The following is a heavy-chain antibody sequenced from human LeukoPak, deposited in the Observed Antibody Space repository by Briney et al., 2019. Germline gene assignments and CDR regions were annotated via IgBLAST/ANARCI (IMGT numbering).Heavy chain of an antibody. CDR2: IYYSGST. V-gene: IGHV4-39*01. Sequence: SETLSLTCTVSGGSISRSTYYWGWIRQPPGKGLEWIGSIYYSGSTYYNPSLKSRVTISVDTSKNRFSLKLSSVTAADTAVYYCARQKGENSYDSSGYYYGYSFDYWGQGTLVTVSS. CDR3: ARQKGENSYDSSGYYYGYSFDY. CDR1: GGSISRSTYY. D-gene: IGHD3-22*01. J-gene: IGHJ4*02.